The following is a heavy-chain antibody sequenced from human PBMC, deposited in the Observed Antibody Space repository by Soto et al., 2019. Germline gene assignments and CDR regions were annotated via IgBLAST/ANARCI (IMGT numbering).Heavy chain of an antibody. J-gene: IGHJ3*02. CDR2: ISAYNGNT. CDR3: ARDDNYYDSSGYYYNTDAFDI. V-gene: IGHV1-18*01. D-gene: IGHD3-22*01. Sequence: ASVKVSCKASGYTFTSYGISWVRHAPGQGLERMGWISAYNGNTNYAQKLQGRVTMTTDTSTSTAYMELRSLRSDDTAVYYCARDDNYYDSSGYYYNTDAFDIWGQGTMVTVSS. CDR1: GYTFTSYG.